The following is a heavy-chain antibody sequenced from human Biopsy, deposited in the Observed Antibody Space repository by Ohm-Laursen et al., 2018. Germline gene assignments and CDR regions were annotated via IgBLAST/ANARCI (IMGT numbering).Heavy chain of an antibody. Sequence: SLRLSCAASGFNFNDYGMHWVRQAPGKGLEWVAVISHDGRSRFYVDSVKGRFTISRDNSRDTLHLQMSSLRAEDTAVYYCAKDRYNYTPIGGFSMDVWGQGTKVTVSS. V-gene: IGHV3-30*18. CDR2: ISHDGRSR. D-gene: IGHD5-18*01. CDR1: GFNFNDYG. J-gene: IGHJ6*02. CDR3: AKDRYNYTPIGGFSMDV.